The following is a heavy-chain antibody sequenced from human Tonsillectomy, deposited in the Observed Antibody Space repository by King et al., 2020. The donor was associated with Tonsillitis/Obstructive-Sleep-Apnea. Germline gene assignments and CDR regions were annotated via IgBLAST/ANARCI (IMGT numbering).Heavy chain of an antibody. V-gene: IGHV4-59*01. CDR2: IYYSGST. CDR1: GGSISSYY. Sequence: VQLQESGPGLVKPSETLSLTCTVSGGSISSYYWSWIRQPPGKGLEWIGYIYYSGSTNYNPSLKSRVTISVDMSKNQFSLKLSSVTAADTAVYYCARIQDDFWSGYYNSYWGQGTLVTVSS. D-gene: IGHD3-3*01. CDR3: ARIQDDFWSGYYNSY. J-gene: IGHJ4*02.